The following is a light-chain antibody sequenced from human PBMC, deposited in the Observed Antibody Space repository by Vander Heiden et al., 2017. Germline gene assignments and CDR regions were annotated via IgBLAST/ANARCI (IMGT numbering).Light chain of an antibody. CDR3: QQYDSTPHT. V-gene: IGKV4-1*01. CDR2: WAS. CDR1: QSVLYSSNNKNY. J-gene: IGKJ4*01. Sequence: DIVMTPSPDSLAVSLGERATINCKSSQSVLYSSNNKNYLAWYQQKPGQPPKLLIYWASTRESGVPDRFSGSGSGTDFTLTISSLQAEDVAVYYCQQYDSTPHTFGGGTKVEIK.